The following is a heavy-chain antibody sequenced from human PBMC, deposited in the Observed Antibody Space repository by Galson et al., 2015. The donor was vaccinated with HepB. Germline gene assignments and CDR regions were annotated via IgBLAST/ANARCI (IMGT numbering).Heavy chain of an antibody. CDR3: ARAKEGRLRWTLDY. CDR1: GFTFSSYG. J-gene: IGHJ4*02. Sequence: SLRLSCAASGFTFSSYGMHWVRQAPGKGLEWVAFIRYDGSNKYYADSVKGRFTISRDNSKNTLYLQMNSLRAEDTAVYYCARAKEGRLRWTLDYWGQGTLVTVSS. CDR2: IRYDGSNK. D-gene: IGHD4-23*01. V-gene: IGHV3-30*02.